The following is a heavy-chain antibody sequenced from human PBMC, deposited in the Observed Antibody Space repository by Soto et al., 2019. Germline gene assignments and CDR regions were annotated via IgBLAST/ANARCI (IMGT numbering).Heavy chain of an antibody. CDR1: EVNFKDYA. CDR3: VIDRFVDY. V-gene: IGHV3-64D*06. Sequence: PVGPQRHSCTASEVNFKDYAMHWVRQAAGKGLKYVSSISSNGVSTYYADSVKGRFTISRDNSKNTLYLQMNSLIVEDTAVYYYVIDRFVDYWGQGALGSVPS. D-gene: IGHD5-12*01. J-gene: IGHJ4*01. CDR2: ISSNGVST.